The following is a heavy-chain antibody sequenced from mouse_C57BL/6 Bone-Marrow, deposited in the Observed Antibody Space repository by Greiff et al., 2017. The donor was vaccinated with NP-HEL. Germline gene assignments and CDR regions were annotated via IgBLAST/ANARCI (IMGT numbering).Heavy chain of an antibody. CDR3: ARFCGFDY. CDR1: GYAFSSSW. V-gene: IGHV1-82*01. Sequence: QVQLQQSGPELVKPGASVKISCKASGYAFSSSWMNWVKQRPGKGLEWIGRIYPGDGDTNYNGKFKGKATLTADKSSSTAYMQLSSLTSEDSAVYFCARFCGFDYWGQGTTLTVSS. J-gene: IGHJ2*01. CDR2: IYPGDGDT.